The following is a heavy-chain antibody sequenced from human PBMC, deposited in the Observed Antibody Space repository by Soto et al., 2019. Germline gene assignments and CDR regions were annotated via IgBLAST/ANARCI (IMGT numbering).Heavy chain of an antibody. Sequence: EVQMVESGGGLVQPGGSLRLSCAAAGFSISDYWMSRVRQAPGKGLEWVGNINEDGREENYVDSVKGRFTISRDNARNSLYLQMNTLRVEYTAVYFCCHTWVGGQGTLVTVSS. CDR1: GFSISDYW. CDR3: CHTWV. J-gene: IGHJ4*02. V-gene: IGHV3-7*01. D-gene: IGHD1-26*01. CDR2: INEDGREE.